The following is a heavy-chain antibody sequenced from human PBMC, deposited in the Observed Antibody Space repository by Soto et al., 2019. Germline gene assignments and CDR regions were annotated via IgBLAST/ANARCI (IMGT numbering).Heavy chain of an antibody. V-gene: IGHV3-21*06. J-gene: IGHJ4*02. CDR2: ISSRSTFI. CDR1: GFTFGFNA. D-gene: IGHD3-16*01. Sequence: PGGSLRLSCAATGFTFGFNALNWVRQAPGKGLEWVSSISSRSTFINYADSVKGRFTISRDNDKGLVYLQMNSLRAEDTAVYYCARHAAYDSVWGKSDGSDYWGQGTLVTVSS. CDR3: ARHAAYDSVWGKSDGSDY.